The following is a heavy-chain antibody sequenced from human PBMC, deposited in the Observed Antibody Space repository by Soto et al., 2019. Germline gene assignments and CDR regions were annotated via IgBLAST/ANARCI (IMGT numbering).Heavy chain of an antibody. CDR3: ARDRGQQLVGGFDY. Sequence: ASVKVSCKASGYTFTSYAMHWVRKAPGQRLEWMGWINAGNGNTKYSQKFQGRVTITRDTSASTAYMELSSLRSEDTAVYYCARDRGQQLVGGFDYWGQGTLVTVSS. V-gene: IGHV1-3*01. J-gene: IGHJ4*02. CDR1: GYTFTSYA. D-gene: IGHD6-6*01. CDR2: INAGNGNT.